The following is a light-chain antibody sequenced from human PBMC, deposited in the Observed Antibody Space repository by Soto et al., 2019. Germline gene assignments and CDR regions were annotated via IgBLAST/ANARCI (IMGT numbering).Light chain of an antibody. J-gene: IGKJ5*01. V-gene: IGKV1-5*01. CDR1: QTIYSW. CDR2: DAT. CDR3: QQYNRLIT. Sequence: DIQMTQSPSILSSSVGDSVTITFLSSQTIYSWVACYQQKPGKAPKLLVYDATSLESGVSSRFSGSGYGTDFTLSINNLQPDDFATYYCQQYNRLITFGQGTRLEI.